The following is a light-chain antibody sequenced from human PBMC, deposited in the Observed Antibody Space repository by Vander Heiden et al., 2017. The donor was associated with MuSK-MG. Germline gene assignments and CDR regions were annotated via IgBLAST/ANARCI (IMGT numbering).Light chain of an antibody. J-gene: IGLJ2*01. CDR1: SSEVGSYNL. V-gene: IGLV2-23*02. CDR2: EVS. Sequence: QSALTQPASVSGSPGQSITISCTGTSSEVGSYNLVSWYQQNPANAPKLMIYEVSKRPAGVSTRFSGSKSGNTASLTISGREAEDEADYYGCAYAGSSTFVFGGGTKLTVL. CDR3: CAYAGSSTFV.